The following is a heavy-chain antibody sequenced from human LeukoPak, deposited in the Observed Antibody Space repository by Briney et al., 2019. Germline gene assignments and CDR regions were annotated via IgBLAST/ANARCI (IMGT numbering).Heavy chain of an antibody. CDR3: ARDLRGVIGRLTPLDC. J-gene: IGHJ4*02. V-gene: IGHV1-18*01. CDR2: INGYNGNT. CDR1: GCTFSSYA. Sequence: AGVKVSCKDAGCTFSSYAISWVRPAPAQGLEWMGWINGYNGNTNYEQKLQGRVTMTTDTSTSTAYMELRSLRSDDTAVYYCARDLRGVIGRLTPLDCWGEGTLVTVSS. D-gene: IGHD3-10*01.